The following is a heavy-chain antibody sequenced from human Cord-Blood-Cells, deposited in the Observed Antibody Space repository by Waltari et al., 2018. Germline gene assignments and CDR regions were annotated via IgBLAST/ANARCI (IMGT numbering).Heavy chain of an antibody. V-gene: IGHV4-34*01. D-gene: IGHD3-3*01. Sequence: QVQLQQWGPGLLTPSEPLSLTCAVYGGSSSGYYWSWLPHPPGKGLEWIREINHSGSTNYNPSLKSRVTISVDTSKNQFSLKLSSVTAADTAVYYCARGRGILEWLTDLDYWGQGTLVTVSS. CDR3: ARGRGILEWLTDLDY. J-gene: IGHJ4*02. CDR1: GGSSSGYY. CDR2: INHSGST.